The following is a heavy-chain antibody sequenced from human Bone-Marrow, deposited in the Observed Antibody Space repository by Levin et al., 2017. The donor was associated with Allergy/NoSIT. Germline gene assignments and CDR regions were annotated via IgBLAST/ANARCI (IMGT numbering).Heavy chain of an antibody. CDR3: AKQRSAIFGVFDAFDT. Sequence: GGSLRLSCAASEFTFSKYNMNWVRQAPGKGLEWISYISGTGSTTYYADSVKGRFTVSRDNAKNSLVLQMDSLRVDDTAVYYCAKQRSAIFGVFDAFDTWGQGTLVTVSS. D-gene: IGHD3-3*01. CDR2: ISGTGSTT. CDR1: EFTFSKYN. V-gene: IGHV3-48*04. J-gene: IGHJ3*02.